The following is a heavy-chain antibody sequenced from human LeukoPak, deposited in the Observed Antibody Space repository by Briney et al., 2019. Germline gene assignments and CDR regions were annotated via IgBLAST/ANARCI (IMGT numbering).Heavy chain of an antibody. V-gene: IGHV4-59*08. CDR2: IYYSGST. CDR3: ARGYSSGWSKSPWYFDL. Sequence: ASETLSLTCTVSGGSISSYYWSWIRQPPGKGLEWIGYIYYSGSTNYNPSLKSRVTISVDTSKNQFSLKLSSVTAADTAVYYCARGYSSGWSKSPWYFDLWGRGTLVTVSS. J-gene: IGHJ2*01. CDR1: GGSISSYY. D-gene: IGHD6-19*01.